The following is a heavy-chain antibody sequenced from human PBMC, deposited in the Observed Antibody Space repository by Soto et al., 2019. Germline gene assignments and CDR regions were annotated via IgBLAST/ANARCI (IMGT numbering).Heavy chain of an antibody. CDR1: GLTFSSYR. V-gene: IGHV3-74*01. J-gene: IGHJ4*02. CDR3: AKTLGYCSSTSCENSDY. D-gene: IGHD2-2*01. CDR2: INSDGSST. Sequence: GGALRISCAPSGLTFSSYRMHSFRQAPGKGLVWVSRINSDGSSTNYADSVKGRFTISSDNAKNTLYLQMNSLRAEDTAVYYCAKTLGYCSSTSCENSDYWGQGTLVTVS.